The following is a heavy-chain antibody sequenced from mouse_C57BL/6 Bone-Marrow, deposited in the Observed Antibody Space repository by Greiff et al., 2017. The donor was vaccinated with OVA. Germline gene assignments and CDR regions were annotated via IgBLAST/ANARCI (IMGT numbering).Heavy chain of an antibody. D-gene: IGHD2-2*01. CDR2: ISDGGSYT. Sequence: EVHLVESGGGLVKPGGSLKLSCAASGFTFSSYAMSWVRQTPEKRLEWVATISDGGSYTYYPDNVKGRFTISRDNAKNNLYLQMSHLKSEDTAMYYCARDGTMVTTVSYWGQGTLVTVSA. J-gene: IGHJ3*01. CDR1: GFTFSSYA. V-gene: IGHV5-4*01. CDR3: ARDGTMVTTVSY.